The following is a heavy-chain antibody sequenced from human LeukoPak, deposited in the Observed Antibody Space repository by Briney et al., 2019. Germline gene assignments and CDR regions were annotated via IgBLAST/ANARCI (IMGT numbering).Heavy chain of an antibody. D-gene: IGHD1-26*01. CDR1: GGSISSSSYY. V-gene: IGHV4-39*07. CDR2: IYYSGST. J-gene: IGHJ1*01. CDR3: ARDVHEVGATTEYFQH. Sequence: PSETLSLACTGSGGSISSSSYYWGWIRQPPGKGLEWIGSIYYSGSTYYNPSLKSRVTISVDTSKNQFSLKLSSVTAADTAVYYCARDVHEVGATTEYFQHWGQGTLVTVSS.